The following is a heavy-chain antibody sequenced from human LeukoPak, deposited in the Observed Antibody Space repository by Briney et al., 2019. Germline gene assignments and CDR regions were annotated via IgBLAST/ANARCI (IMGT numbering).Heavy chain of an antibody. V-gene: IGHV3-48*04. CDR3: AREKGSYFDY. Sequence: GGSLRLSCAASGFTFSSYSMNWVRQAPGEGLGWVSYISSSGSTIYYAASVKGRFTISRDNAKNSLYLQMNSRRAEDTAVYYCAREKGSYFDYWGQGTLVTVSS. CDR2: ISSSGSTI. CDR1: GFTFSSYS. J-gene: IGHJ4*02.